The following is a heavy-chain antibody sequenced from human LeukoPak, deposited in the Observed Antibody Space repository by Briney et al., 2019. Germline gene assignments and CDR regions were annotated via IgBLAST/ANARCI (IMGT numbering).Heavy chain of an antibody. V-gene: IGHV4-34*01. D-gene: IGHD3-3*01. J-gene: IGHJ5*02. CDR2: INHSGST. CDR3: ARASGRYYDFWSGYATGFDP. Sequence: PSETLSLTCAVYGGSFSGYYWSWIRQPPGKGLEWIGEINHSGSTNYNPSLKSRVTISVDTSKNQFSLKLSSVTAADTAVYYCARASGRYYDFWSGYATGFDPWGQGTLVTVSS. CDR1: GGSFSGYY.